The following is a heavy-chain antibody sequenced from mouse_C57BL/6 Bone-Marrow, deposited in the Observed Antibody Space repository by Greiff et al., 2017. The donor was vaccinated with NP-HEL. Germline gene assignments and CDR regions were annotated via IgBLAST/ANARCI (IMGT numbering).Heavy chain of an antibody. CDR2: INPNYGTT. J-gene: IGHJ4*01. CDR1: GYSFTDYN. Sequence: VQLQQSGPELVKPGASVKISCKASGYSFTDYNMNWVKQSNGKSLEWIGVINPNYGTTSYNQKFKGKATLTVDQSSSTAYMQLNSLTSEDSAVYYCARLNTTVVAPYYYAMDYWGQGTSVTVSP. CDR3: ARLNTTVVAPYYYAMDY. D-gene: IGHD1-1*01. V-gene: IGHV1-39*01.